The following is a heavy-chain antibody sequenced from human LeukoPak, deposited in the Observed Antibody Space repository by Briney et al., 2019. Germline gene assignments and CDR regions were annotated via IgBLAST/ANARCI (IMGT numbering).Heavy chain of an antibody. CDR1: GFTFSSYA. CDR3: AKEQMSYSSSSGFPPDY. V-gene: IGHV3-23*01. D-gene: IGHD6-6*01. J-gene: IGHJ4*02. CDR2: ISGSGGST. Sequence: PGGSLRLSCAASGFTFSSYAMSWVRQAPGKGLEWVSAISGSGGSTYYADSVKGRFTISRDNSKNTLYLQMNSLRAEDTAVYYCAKEQMSYSSSSGFPPDYWGQGTLVTVSS.